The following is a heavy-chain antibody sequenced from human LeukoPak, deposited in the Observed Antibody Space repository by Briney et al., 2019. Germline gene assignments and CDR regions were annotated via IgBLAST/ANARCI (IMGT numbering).Heavy chain of an antibody. CDR3: ARGPGYCSGGSCPMVGYYFDY. D-gene: IGHD2-15*01. CDR1: GGSFSGYY. Sequence: PSETLSLTCAVYGGSFSGYYWSWIRQPPGKGLEWIGEINHSGSTNYNPSLKSRVTISVDTSKNQFSLKLSSVTAADTAVYYCARGPGYCSGGSCPMVGYYFDYWGQGTLVTVSS. CDR2: INHSGST. J-gene: IGHJ4*02. V-gene: IGHV4-34*01.